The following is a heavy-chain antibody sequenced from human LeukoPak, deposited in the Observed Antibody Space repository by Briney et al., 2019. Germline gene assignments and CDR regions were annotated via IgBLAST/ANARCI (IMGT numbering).Heavy chain of an antibody. V-gene: IGHV3-11*04. D-gene: IGHD5-18*01. J-gene: IGHJ5*02. CDR1: GFTFSSYD. CDR2: ISSSGSTI. Sequence: PGGSLRLSCAASGFTFSSYDMSWIRQAPGKGLEWVSYISSSGSTIYYADSVKGRFTISRDNAKNSLYLQMNSLRAEDTAVYYCARSTYSYGYNWFDPWGQGTLVTVSS. CDR3: ARSTYSYGYNWFDP.